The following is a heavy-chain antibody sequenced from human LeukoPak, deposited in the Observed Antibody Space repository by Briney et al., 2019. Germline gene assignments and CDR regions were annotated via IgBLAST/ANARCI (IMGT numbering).Heavy chain of an antibody. J-gene: IGHJ4*02. V-gene: IGHV1-2*02. Sequence: ASVTVSCKASGYTFTGYYMHWVRQAPGQGLEWMGWINPNSGGTNYAQKFQGRVTMTRDTSISTAYMELSRLRSDDTAVYYCARDREYDSSGYYLGYWGQGTLVTVSS. CDR1: GYTFTGYY. CDR2: INPNSGGT. CDR3: ARDREYDSSGYYLGY. D-gene: IGHD3-22*01.